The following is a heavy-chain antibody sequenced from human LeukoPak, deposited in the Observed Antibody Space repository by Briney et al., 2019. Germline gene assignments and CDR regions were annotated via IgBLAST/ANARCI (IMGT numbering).Heavy chain of an antibody. D-gene: IGHD2-2*01. Sequence: PSETLSLTCAVYGGSFSGYYWSWIRQPPGKGLEWIGEINHSGSTNYNPSLKSRVTISVDTSKNQFSLKLSSVTAADTAAYYCARGRSTVPLYYYYGMDVWGQGTTVTVSS. CDR3: ARGRSTVPLYYYYGMDV. J-gene: IGHJ6*02. V-gene: IGHV4-34*01. CDR2: INHSGST. CDR1: GGSFSGYY.